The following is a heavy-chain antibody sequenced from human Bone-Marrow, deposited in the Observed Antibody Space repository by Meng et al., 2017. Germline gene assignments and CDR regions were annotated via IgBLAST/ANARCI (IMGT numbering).Heavy chain of an antibody. Sequence: ASVKVSCKASGYTFTSYYMHWVRQAPGQGLEWMGIINPSGGSTSYAQKFQGRVTMTRDTSTSTVYMELSSLRSDDTAVYYCARDRVIARLSVAFDIWGQGAMVTVSS. CDR3: ARDRVIARLSVAFDI. D-gene: IGHD6-13*01. J-gene: IGHJ3*02. CDR2: INPSGGST. V-gene: IGHV1-46*01. CDR1: GYTFTSYY.